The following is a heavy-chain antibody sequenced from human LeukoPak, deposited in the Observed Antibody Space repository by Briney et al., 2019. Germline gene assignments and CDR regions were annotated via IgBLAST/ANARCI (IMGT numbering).Heavy chain of an antibody. CDR3: ARGGAAGSGWDPAFDY. J-gene: IGHJ4*02. V-gene: IGHV4-59*01. Sequence: SETLSLTCTVSGGSISSYYWSWIRQPPGKGLEWIGYIYYSGSTNYNPSLKSRVTISVDTSKNQFSLKLSSVTAADTAMYYCARGGAAGSGWDPAFDYWGQGTLVTVSS. D-gene: IGHD6-19*01. CDR1: GGSISSYY. CDR2: IYYSGST.